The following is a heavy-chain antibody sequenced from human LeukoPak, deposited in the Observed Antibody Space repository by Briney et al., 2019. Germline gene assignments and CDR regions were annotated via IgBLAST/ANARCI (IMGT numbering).Heavy chain of an antibody. D-gene: IGHD6-19*01. Sequence: GASVKVSCTASGYTFTTYDICWVRQASGQGLEWMGWMNPDNGNTGYAPKFQGRVTMTRDTSIGTAYMELSSLRYEDTAVYYCARGPDSSGWSTKYFYYYMDVWGIGTTVTISS. CDR1: GYTFTTYD. CDR3: ARGPDSSGWSTKYFYYYMDV. V-gene: IGHV1-8*01. CDR2: MNPDNGNT. J-gene: IGHJ6*03.